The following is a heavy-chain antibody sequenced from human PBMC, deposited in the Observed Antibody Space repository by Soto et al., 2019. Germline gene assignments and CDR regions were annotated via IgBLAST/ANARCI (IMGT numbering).Heavy chain of an antibody. CDR3: ARVCGDILTGPFDY. J-gene: IGHJ4*02. CDR1: GFTFSSYS. D-gene: IGHD3-9*01. CDR2: ISSSSSTI. Sequence: GGSLRLSCAASGFTFSSYSMNWVRQAPGKGLEWVSYISSSSSTIYYADSVKGRFTISRDNAKNSLYLQMNSLRDEDTAVYYCARVCGDILTGPFDYWGQGPLVPVSS. V-gene: IGHV3-48*02.